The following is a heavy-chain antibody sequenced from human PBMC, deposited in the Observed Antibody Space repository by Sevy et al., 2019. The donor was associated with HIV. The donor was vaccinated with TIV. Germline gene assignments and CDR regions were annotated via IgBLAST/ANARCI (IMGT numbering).Heavy chain of an antibody. CDR2: IYSGGST. V-gene: IGHV3-53*01. CDR1: GFTVSSCY. J-gene: IGHJ5*02. Sequence: GGSLRLSCAASGFTVSSCYMTWVRQPPGKGLEWVSVIYSGGSTYYADSVKGRFTISRDNSKNTLYLQMNNLRADDTAVYYCARGRGVSGAVAINWFDPWGQGALVTVSS. D-gene: IGHD3-3*01. CDR3: ARGRGVSGAVAINWFDP.